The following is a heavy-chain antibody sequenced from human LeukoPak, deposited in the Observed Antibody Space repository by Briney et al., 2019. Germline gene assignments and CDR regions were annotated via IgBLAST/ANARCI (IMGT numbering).Heavy chain of an antibody. D-gene: IGHD3-16*02. CDR3: ARVRHYDYVWGSYPLNYFDY. CDR1: GYTFTSYY. V-gene: IGHV1-46*01. CDR2: INPSGGST. Sequence: ASVKVSCKASGYTFTSYYMHWVRQAPGQGLEWMGIINPSGGSTSYAQKFQGRVTMTRDTSTSTVYMELSSLRSEDTAVYYCARVRHYDYVWGSYPLNYFDYWGQGTLVTVSS. J-gene: IGHJ4*02.